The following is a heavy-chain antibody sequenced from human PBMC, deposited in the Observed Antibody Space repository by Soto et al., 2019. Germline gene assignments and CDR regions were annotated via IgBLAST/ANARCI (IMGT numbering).Heavy chain of an antibody. J-gene: IGHJ3*02. V-gene: IGHV4-4*02. CDR2: IHHRGSI. CDR1: SGSISSINW. CDR3: ARVTESDAFDI. Sequence: SETLSLTCAVSSGSISSINWWSWVRPPPGKGLEWIGEIHHRGSINYSPSLSSRLTISVDKSKNQFSLNLSSVTAADTAVYYCARVTESDAFDIWGQGTMVTVS.